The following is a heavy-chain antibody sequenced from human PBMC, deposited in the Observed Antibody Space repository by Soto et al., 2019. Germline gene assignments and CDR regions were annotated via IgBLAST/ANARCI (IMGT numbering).Heavy chain of an antibody. D-gene: IGHD3-22*01. J-gene: IGHJ4*02. CDR2: ISHSGSI. V-gene: IGHV4-34*02. CDR1: GESLSGYY. Sequence: QVQLRQWGPGLLKPSGTLSLTCGVYGESLSGYYWTWIRQPPGQGLEWLGEISHSGSINYNPSLQFRLTISVATSRNQFSLKMASVTDADTALYFCARGYDSSGYYSPILDYWGQGILVTVSS. CDR3: ARGYDSSGYYSPILDY.